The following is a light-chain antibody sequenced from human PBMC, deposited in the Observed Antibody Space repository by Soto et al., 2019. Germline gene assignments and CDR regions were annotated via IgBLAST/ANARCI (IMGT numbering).Light chain of an antibody. J-gene: IGLJ2*01. V-gene: IGLV1-44*01. CDR1: NSNIGSNP. CDR3: AAWDDSLNGHVL. CDR2: TDN. Sequence: QSALTQPPSASGTPGQRATISCSGSNSNIGSNPVNWYQQLPGTAPKLLIHTDNQRPSGVPDRFSGSKSGTSASLAISGLQSEDEADYYCAAWDDSLNGHVLFGGGTKLTVL.